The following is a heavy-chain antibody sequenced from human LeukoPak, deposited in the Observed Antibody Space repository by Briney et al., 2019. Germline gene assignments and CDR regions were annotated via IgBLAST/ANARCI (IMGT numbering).Heavy chain of an antibody. D-gene: IGHD2-15*01. V-gene: IGHV3-74*01. Sequence: GGSLRLSCAASGFTFSSSWMHWVRQAPGRGLGWVSRINSDGDVTSYADSVKGRFTISRDNAKNTLYLQMNSLRAEDTAVYYCAKATSKGGIDIWGQGTVVTISS. CDR2: INSDGDVT. CDR1: GFTFSSSW. CDR3: AKATSKGGIDI. J-gene: IGHJ3*02.